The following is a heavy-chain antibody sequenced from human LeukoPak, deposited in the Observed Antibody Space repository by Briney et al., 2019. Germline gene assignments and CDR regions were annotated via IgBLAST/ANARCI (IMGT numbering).Heavy chain of an antibody. Sequence: PGGSLRLSCAASGFTFDDYGMSWIRQAPGKGLEWVSGINWKGGSTGYADSVKGRFTISRDNAKNSLYLQMNSLRAEDTALYYCARDDSSITGTKRHWGQGTLVTVSS. D-gene: IGHD1-7*01. J-gene: IGHJ4*02. CDR2: INWKGGST. CDR1: GFTFDDYG. CDR3: ARDDSSITGTKRH. V-gene: IGHV3-20*04.